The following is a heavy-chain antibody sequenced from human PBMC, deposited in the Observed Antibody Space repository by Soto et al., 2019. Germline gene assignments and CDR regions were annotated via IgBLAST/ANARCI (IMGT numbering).Heavy chain of an antibody. CDR2: FIPVYRTL. V-gene: IGHV1-69*01. CDR3: ATGVIWIGYFTVDS. J-gene: IGHJ4*02. Sequence: QVQLVQSGAAVKKPGSSVKVSCKASGGSFGNSAINWVRQTPGQGLEWLGGFIPVYRTLNYAPKFQGRVTITADESTGRAYMTLSSLASDDTAVYYCATGVIWIGYFTVDSWGQGTRVTVSS. D-gene: IGHD3-3*01. CDR1: GGSFGNSA.